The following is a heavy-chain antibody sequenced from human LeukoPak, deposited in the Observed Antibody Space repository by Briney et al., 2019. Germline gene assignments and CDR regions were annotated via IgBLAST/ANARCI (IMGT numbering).Heavy chain of an antibody. J-gene: IGHJ4*02. CDR1: GGSISSYY. D-gene: IGHD3-10*01. CDR3: ARGLVYGSGSYLSG. CDR2: IYYSGRT. Sequence: SETLSLTCTVSGGSISSYYWSWLRQPPGKGLEWIGYIYYSGRTNYNPSLKSRVTISVDTSKNQFSLKLSSVTAADTAVYYCARGLVYGSGSYLSGWGQGTLVTVSS. V-gene: IGHV4-59*01.